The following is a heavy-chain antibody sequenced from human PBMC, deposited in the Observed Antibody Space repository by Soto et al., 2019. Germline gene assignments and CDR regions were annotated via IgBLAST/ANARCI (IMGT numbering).Heavy chain of an antibody. V-gene: IGHV3-7*03. CDR1: GFTFSSYW. CDR2: IKQDGSEK. D-gene: IGHD6-13*01. Sequence: EVQLVESGGGLVQPGGSLRLSCAASGFTFSSYWMSWVRQAPGKGLEWVANIKQDGSEKYYVDSVKGRFTISRDNAKNSLYLQMNSLRAEDTAVYYCARKSSSSWDGRPFDAFDIWGQGTMVTVSS. J-gene: IGHJ3*02. CDR3: ARKSSSSWDGRPFDAFDI.